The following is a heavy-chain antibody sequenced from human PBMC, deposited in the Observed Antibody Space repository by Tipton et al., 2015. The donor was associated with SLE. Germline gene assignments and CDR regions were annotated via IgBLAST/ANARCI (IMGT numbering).Heavy chain of an antibody. CDR3: ARGDFWSGYSQN. D-gene: IGHD3-3*01. J-gene: IGHJ4*02. CDR1: GFTFSSYD. CDR2: ISSSGSTI. V-gene: IGHV3-48*03. Sequence: SLRLSCAASGFTFSSYDMNWVRQAPGKGLEWVSYISSSGSTIYYADSVKGRFTISRDNAKNSLYLQMNSLRAEDTAVYYCARGDFWSGYSQNWGQGTLVTVSS.